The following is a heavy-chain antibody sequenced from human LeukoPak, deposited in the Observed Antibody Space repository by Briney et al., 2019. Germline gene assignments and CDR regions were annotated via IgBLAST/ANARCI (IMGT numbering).Heavy chain of an antibody. CDR3: TTTIYGSGKAGY. Sequence: GGSLRLSCAASGFTFSSYSMSWARQAPGKELEWVSTISGSGASTYYADSVKGRFTISRDNSENTLYLQMNSLKTEDTAVYYCTTTIYGSGKAGYWGQGTLVTVSS. J-gene: IGHJ4*02. V-gene: IGHV3-23*01. D-gene: IGHD3-10*01. CDR2: ISGSGAST. CDR1: GFTFSSYS.